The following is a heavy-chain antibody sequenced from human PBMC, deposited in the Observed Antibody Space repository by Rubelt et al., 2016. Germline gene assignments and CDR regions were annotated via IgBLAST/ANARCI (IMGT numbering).Heavy chain of an antibody. J-gene: IGHJ4*02. D-gene: IGHD3-22*01. V-gene: IGHV4-39*01. CDR3: ARHIRDGTSGYYYGH. CDR1: GGSISSGSYS. CDR2: IYYSGRT. Sequence: QLHLQESGPGLVKPSETLSLTCTVSGGSISSGSYSWGWIRQPPGEGLEWIGIIYYSGRTYYNPSLKSRVTISIDTSKTHFPRRLSSLTAAETAVYFWARHIRDGTSGYYYGHWGQGTLVTVSS.